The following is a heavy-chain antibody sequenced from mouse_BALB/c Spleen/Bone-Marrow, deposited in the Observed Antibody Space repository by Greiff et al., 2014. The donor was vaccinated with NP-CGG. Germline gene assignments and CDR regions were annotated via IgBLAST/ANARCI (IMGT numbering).Heavy chain of an antibody. V-gene: IGHV6-6*02. D-gene: IGHD4-1*01. CDR2: IRLISNNYAP. Sequence: EVKVEESGGGLVQPGGSMKLSCVASGFTFSGYWMNWVRQSPEKGLEWIAEIRLISNNYAPHYAESVKGRFTISRDDSKSSVYLQMNNLRAEDTGIYYCTRDWDDAMDYWGQGTSVTVSS. J-gene: IGHJ4*01. CDR3: TRDWDDAMDY. CDR1: GFTFSGYW.